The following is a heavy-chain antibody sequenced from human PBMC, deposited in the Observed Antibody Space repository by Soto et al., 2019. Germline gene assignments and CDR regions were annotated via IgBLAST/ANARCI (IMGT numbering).Heavy chain of an antibody. J-gene: IGHJ5*02. CDR1: GDSISAYS. Sequence: TLSLTCTVSGDSISAYSWSWIRQPPGKGLEWIGNIHYNGNTNYNPSLKSRVTMSVDTSKNQFSLKLSSVTAADTAVYYCASAYDILTGYYKVSNWFDPWGQGTLVTVSS. CDR2: IHYNGNT. V-gene: IGHV4-59*08. CDR3: ASAYDILTGYYKVSNWFDP. D-gene: IGHD3-9*01.